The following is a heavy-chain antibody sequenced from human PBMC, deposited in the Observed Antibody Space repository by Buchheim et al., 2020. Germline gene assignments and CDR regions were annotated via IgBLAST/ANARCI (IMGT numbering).Heavy chain of an antibody. CDR3: AKSGEDCSGTSCYSY. CDR1: GDSISGSDW. D-gene: IGHD2-15*01. V-gene: IGHV4-4*02. J-gene: IGHJ4*02. Sequence: QVQLQESGPGLVKSSGTLSLTCAVSGDSISGSDWWSWVRQPPGKGLQWIGEVYHSGHTNYNPSLESRVTISVDKSKNQFPPKLTSVTAADTAVYYCAKSGEDCSGTSCYSYWGQGNL. CDR2: VYHSGHT.